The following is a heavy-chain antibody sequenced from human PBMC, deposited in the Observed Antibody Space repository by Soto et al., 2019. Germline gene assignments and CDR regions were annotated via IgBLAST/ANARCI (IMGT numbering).Heavy chain of an antibody. V-gene: IGHV4-59*01. D-gene: IGHD2-15*01. CDR1: GGSISSYY. J-gene: IGHJ4*02. CDR2: IYYSGST. Sequence: SETLSLTCTVSGGSISSYYWSWIRQPPGKGLEWIGYIYYSGSTNYNPSLKGRVTISVDTSKNQFSLKLSSVTAADTAVYYCATLSFDDYSDYWGQGTLVTVSS. CDR3: ATLSFDDYSDY.